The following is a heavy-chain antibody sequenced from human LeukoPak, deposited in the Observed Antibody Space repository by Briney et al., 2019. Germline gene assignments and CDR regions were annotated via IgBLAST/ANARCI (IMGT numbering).Heavy chain of an antibody. Sequence: PGGSLRLSCAASGFTFSTYGMHWVRQAPGKGLEWLAFIRYDGSNKYYADSVKGRFTISRDNSKNTLYLQMNSLRPEDTAVYYCAKGYYDTSGHRGYFDYWGQGTLVSVSS. D-gene: IGHD3-22*01. CDR1: GFTFSTYG. CDR2: IRYDGSNK. V-gene: IGHV3-30*02. J-gene: IGHJ4*02. CDR3: AKGYYDTSGHRGYFDY.